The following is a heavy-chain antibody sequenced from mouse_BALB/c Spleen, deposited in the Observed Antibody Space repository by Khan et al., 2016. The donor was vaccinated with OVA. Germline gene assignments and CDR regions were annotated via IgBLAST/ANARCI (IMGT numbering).Heavy chain of an antibody. Sequence: VQLKESGADLVRSGASVKLSCTASGFTINDYYMHWVKQRPEQGLEWIGWIDPENGATEYAPKFQGKATMTADTSSHTAYLQLSSLTSEDTAVYYSNGFNYEDLDYWGQGTTLTVSS. V-gene: IGHV14-4*02. CDR3: NGFNYEDLDY. CDR1: GFTINDYY. CDR2: IDPENGAT. J-gene: IGHJ2*01. D-gene: IGHD2-4*01.